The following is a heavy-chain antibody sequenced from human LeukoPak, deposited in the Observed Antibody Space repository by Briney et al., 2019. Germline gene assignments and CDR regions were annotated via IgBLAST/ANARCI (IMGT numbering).Heavy chain of an antibody. Sequence: ASVKVSCKASGYTFTSYYIHWVRQAPGQGLEWMGIINSGSGATNYAQKFQGRVTMTRDTSTSTVYVERSSLRAEDTAVYYCARGTTMLAAEYWGQGTLVTVSS. CDR1: GYTFTSYY. D-gene: IGHD3-10*01. CDR3: ARGTTMLAAEY. J-gene: IGHJ4*02. V-gene: IGHV1-46*01. CDR2: INSGSGAT.